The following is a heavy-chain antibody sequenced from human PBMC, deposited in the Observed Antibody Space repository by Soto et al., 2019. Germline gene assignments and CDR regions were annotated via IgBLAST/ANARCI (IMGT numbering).Heavy chain of an antibody. J-gene: IGHJ4*02. CDR2: IDTDGGGT. Sequence: EVQLVESGGGLVQPGGSLRVSCAASGFTFRSHRIHWVRQAPGKGLEWVSRIDTDGGGTSYADSVKGRFTISTVNAENTVYLQMNGLRVEDTAVYYCATVFDVWGQGTLVTVSS. CDR3: ATVFDV. V-gene: IGHV3-74*01. D-gene: IGHD4-17*01. CDR1: GFTFRSHR.